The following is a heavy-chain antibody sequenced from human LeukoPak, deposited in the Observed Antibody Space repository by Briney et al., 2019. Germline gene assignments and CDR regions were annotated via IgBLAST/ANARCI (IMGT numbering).Heavy chain of an antibody. CDR3: ARHLVLRSLEWLPYYFDY. D-gene: IGHD3-3*01. CDR2: INHSGST. V-gene: IGHV4-34*01. J-gene: IGHJ4*02. Sequence: SETLSLTCAVYGGSFSGYYWSWIRQPPGKGLEWIGEINHSGSTNYNPSLKSRVTISVDTSKNQFSLKLSSVTAADTAVYYCARHLVLRSLEWLPYYFDYWGQGTLVTVSS. CDR1: GGSFSGYY.